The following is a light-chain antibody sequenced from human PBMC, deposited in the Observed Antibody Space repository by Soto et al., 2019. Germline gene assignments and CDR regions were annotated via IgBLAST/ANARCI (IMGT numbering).Light chain of an antibody. Sequence: QSVLTQPRSVSGCPGQSVTRSCTGTSSDVGAYNYVSWYQQHPGKAPKLMIYHVSKRPSGVPDRFSGSKSGNAASLTISGLQAEDEADYYCCTDAGTYKVFGTGTKVTVL. V-gene: IGLV2-11*01. CDR2: HVS. CDR1: SSDVGAYNY. J-gene: IGLJ1*01. CDR3: CTDAGTYKV.